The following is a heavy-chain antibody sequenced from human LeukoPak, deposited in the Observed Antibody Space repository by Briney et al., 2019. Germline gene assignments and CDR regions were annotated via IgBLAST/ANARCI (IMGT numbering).Heavy chain of an antibody. J-gene: IGHJ4*02. Sequence: GEPLTLPYSASGLPYSSLWMIGLAAAPGKTVVGCSSLSRTSSDIHYTAPVKRRFTIFRDNTKKSLYMQMDSLRAEDTAVYYCARRGGDSTGHQGDFDYWGQGTLVTVSS. CDR3: ARRGGDSTGHQGDFDY. D-gene: IGHD3-22*01. CDR1: GLPYSSLW. CDR2: LSRTSSDI. V-gene: IGHV3-21*01.